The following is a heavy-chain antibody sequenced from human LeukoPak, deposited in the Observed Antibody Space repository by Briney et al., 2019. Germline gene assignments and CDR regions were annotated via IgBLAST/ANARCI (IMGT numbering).Heavy chain of an antibody. J-gene: IGHJ6*03. V-gene: IGHV4-39*07. CDR1: GGSISSSSYY. CDR2: IYYSGSI. Sequence: KSSETLSLTCTVSGGSISSSSYYWRWIRQPPGKVLEWIGSIYYSGSIYYYPSLKSRVTRSVDTSKNQFSLMLVSVTAADTAVYYGARLPYKYSSSSRAPNYYYMDVWGKGTTVTVSS. CDR3: ARLPYKYSSSSRAPNYYYMDV. D-gene: IGHD6-6*01.